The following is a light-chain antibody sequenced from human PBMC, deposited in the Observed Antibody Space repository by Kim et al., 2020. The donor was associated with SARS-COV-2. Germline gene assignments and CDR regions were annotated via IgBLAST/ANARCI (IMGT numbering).Light chain of an antibody. J-gene: IGKJ3*01. V-gene: IGKV1-6*01. Sequence: AIQMTQSPSSLSASVGDRVTITCRASQAIGYDLGWYQQKPGKAPKVLIYGASNLKSGVPSRFSGSGSGTDFTLTITSLQPEDFATYYCLQDYNFPFTFGPGTKVDIK. CDR3: LQDYNFPFT. CDR2: GAS. CDR1: QAIGYD.